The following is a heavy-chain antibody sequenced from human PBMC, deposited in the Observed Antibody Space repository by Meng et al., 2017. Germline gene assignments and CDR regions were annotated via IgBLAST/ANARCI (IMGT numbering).Heavy chain of an antibody. CDR1: GYTFTNYD. Sequence: QVQLVQAGAEVKKPGAALKVSYKTSGYTFTNYDINWVRQATGQGLEWMGWMNPKSGNTGFAQKFQGRVTMTRDTSITTAYMELRSLRSDDTALYYCARDGPVWGYWGQGTLVTVPQ. D-gene: IGHD3/OR15-3a*01. V-gene: IGHV1-8*01. CDR3: ARDGPVWGY. CDR2: MNPKSGNT. J-gene: IGHJ4*02.